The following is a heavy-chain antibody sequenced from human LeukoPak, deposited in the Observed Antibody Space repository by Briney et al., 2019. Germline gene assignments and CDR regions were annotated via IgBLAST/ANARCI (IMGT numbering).Heavy chain of an antibody. V-gene: IGHV4-4*07. CDR2: IYTSGST. CDR3: AREDYDSSGSFDY. D-gene: IGHD3-22*01. J-gene: IGHJ4*02. Sequence: TPSETLSLTCTVSGDSISSYYWSWIRQPAGKGLEWIGRIYTSGSTKYNPSLKSRVTISVDTSKNQFSLKVSSVTAADTAVYYCAREDYDSSGSFDYWGQGTLVTVSS. CDR1: GDSISSYY.